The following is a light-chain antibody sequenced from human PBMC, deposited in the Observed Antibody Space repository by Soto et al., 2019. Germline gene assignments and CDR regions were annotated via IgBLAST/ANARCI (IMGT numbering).Light chain of an antibody. CDR3: SSYTSSAPFYV. Sequence: QSALTQPASMSGSPGQSITISCTGASTDVDGYDYVSWYQQHPSQAPKLMIYDVNNRPSGVSYRFSGSKSGDTASLTISGLQAEDDADYYCSSYTSSAPFYVFGTGTKLTVL. CDR1: STDVDGYDY. V-gene: IGLV2-14*03. CDR2: DVN. J-gene: IGLJ1*01.